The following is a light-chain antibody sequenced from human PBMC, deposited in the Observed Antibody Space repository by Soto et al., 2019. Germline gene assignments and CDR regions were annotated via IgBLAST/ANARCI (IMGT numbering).Light chain of an antibody. CDR1: SSNIGAGYD. CDR2: GNT. CDR3: LSFDSSLRVV. Sequence: QSVLTQPPSVSGAPGQRVTISCTGSSSNIGAGYDVHWYQQLPGRAPKLLIYGNTNRPSGVPDRFSGSKSGTSASLAITGLQAEDAADYYCLSFDSSLRVVFGGGTKLTVL. V-gene: IGLV1-40*01. J-gene: IGLJ2*01.